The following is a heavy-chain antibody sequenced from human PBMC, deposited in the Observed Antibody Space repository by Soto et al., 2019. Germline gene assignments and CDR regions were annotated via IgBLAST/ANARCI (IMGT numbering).Heavy chain of an antibody. CDR2: IYPGDSDT. Sequence: GESLKISCKGSGYSFTSYWIGWVRQMPGKGLEWMGIIYPGDSDTRYSPSFQGQVTISADKSISTAYLQWNSLKASDTAMYYIARLVELATPTAGMDAWGQGTTVTVSS. D-gene: IGHD5-12*01. CDR3: ARLVELATPTAGMDA. CDR1: GYSFTSYW. V-gene: IGHV5-51*01. J-gene: IGHJ6*02.